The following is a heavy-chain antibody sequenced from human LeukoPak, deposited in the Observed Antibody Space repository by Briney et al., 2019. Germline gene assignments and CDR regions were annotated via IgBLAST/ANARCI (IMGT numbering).Heavy chain of an antibody. CDR2: ISYDGSNK. V-gene: IGHV3-30*03. D-gene: IGHD2-15*01. CDR1: GFTFSSYG. J-gene: IGHJ5*02. CDR3: ARQYYIVVVVAAPPRNWFDP. Sequence: GGSLRLSCAASGFTFSSYGMHWVRQAPGKGLEWVAVISYDGSNKYYADSVKGRFTISRDNSKNTLYLQMNSLRAEDTAVYYCARQYYIVVVVAAPPRNWFDPWGQGTLVTVSS.